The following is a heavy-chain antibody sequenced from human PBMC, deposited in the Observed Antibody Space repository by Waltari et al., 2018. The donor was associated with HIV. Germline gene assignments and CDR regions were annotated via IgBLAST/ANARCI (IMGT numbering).Heavy chain of an antibody. D-gene: IGHD3-3*01. CDR1: GDSITNSNYY. Sequence: QLQLQESGPALVKPSETLSLICTVSGDSITNSNYYWGWIRQTPGKGLDWIGSVHHSGAANYNPPLRGRVTISIDTSKNQLSLKVNSMTAADTGVYYCTRRPQGFLEIFDFWGQGIRVTVSA. V-gene: IGHV4-39*07. CDR2: VHHSGAA. CDR3: TRRPQGFLEIFDF. J-gene: IGHJ4*02.